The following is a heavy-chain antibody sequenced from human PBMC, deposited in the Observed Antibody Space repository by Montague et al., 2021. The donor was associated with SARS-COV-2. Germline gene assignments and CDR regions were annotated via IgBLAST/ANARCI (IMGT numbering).Heavy chain of an antibody. CDR3: ARGWGGTYSDDAFDI. CDR1: GGSIRSGGYS. D-gene: IGHD1-26*01. CDR2: FYHSGSI. Sequence: LSLTCSVSGGSIRSGGYSWSWIRQPPGKGLEWIGYFYHSGSIYYNPSLKSRVTISVDRTKNHFSLKLTSVTAADTAVYYCARGWGGTYSDDAFDIWGQGTMVTVSS. J-gene: IGHJ3*02. V-gene: IGHV4-30-2*01.